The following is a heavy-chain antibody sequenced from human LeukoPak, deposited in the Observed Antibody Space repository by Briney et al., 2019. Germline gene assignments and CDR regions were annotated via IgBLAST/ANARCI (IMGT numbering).Heavy chain of an antibody. CDR2: VTQTGSTT. J-gene: IGHJ4*02. CDR3: AKRVPYSSSSVYFDS. D-gene: IGHD6-6*01. CDR1: GFAFSTNG. Sequence: GGSLRLSCAASGFAFSTNGMSWVRQAPGKGLEWVSSVTQTGSTTYYADSVKGRFTISRDNSKNTVYLQMNSLRAEDTAVYFCAKRVPYSSSSVYFDSWGQGTLVTASS. V-gene: IGHV3-23*01.